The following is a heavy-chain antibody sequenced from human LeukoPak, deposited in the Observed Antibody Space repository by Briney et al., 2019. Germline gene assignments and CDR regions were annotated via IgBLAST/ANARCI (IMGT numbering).Heavy chain of an antibody. J-gene: IGHJ4*02. V-gene: IGHV4-39*07. CDR1: GGSISSSSYY. Sequence: SETLSLTCTVSGGSISSSSYYWGWIRQPPGKGLEWIGSIYYSGSTYYNPSLKSRVTISVDTSKNQFSLKLSSVTAADTAMYYCARYDVWGTYRAFDYWGQGTLVTVSS. CDR3: ARYDVWGTYRAFDY. D-gene: IGHD3-16*02. CDR2: IYYSGST.